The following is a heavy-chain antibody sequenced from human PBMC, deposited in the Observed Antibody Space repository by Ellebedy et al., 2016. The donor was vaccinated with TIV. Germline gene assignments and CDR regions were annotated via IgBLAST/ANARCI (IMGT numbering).Heavy chain of an antibody. CDR1: GYTFTSYG. CDR3: ARSAVRITMVRGVMPDLDY. Sequence: AASVKVSCKASGYTFTSYGISWVRQAPGQGLDWIGWIRAYNGHTNYAQKLQGRVTMTTDTSTSTAYMELRSLRSDDTAVYYCARSAVRITMVRGVMPDLDYWGQGTLVSVSS. CDR2: IRAYNGHT. V-gene: IGHV1-18*01. J-gene: IGHJ4*02. D-gene: IGHD3-10*01.